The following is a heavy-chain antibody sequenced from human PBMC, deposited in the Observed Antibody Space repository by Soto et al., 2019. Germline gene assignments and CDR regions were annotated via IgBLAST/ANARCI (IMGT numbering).Heavy chain of an antibody. D-gene: IGHD5-12*01. CDR2: TYYRSKWYN. V-gene: IGHV6-1*01. Sequence: SQTLSLTGAISGDSGSSNSAAWNWIRQSPSRGLGWLGRTYYRSKWYNDYAVSVKSRITINPDTSKNQFSLQLNSVTPEDTAVYYCAREPRDGYNSYYFDYWGQGTLVTVSS. J-gene: IGHJ4*02. CDR3: AREPRDGYNSYYFDY. CDR1: GDSGSSNSAA.